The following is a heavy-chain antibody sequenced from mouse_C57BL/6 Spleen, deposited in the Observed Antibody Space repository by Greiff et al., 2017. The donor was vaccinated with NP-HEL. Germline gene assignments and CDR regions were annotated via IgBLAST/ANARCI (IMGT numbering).Heavy chain of an antibody. J-gene: IGHJ1*03. CDR3: ARGSYFDV. Sequence: EVQLQESGPGLVKPSQSLSLTCSVTGYSITSSYYWNWIRQFPGNKLEWMGYISYDGSNNYNPSLKNRISITRDTSKNQFFLKLNSVTTEDTATYYCARGSYFDVWGTGTTVTVSS. V-gene: IGHV3-6*01. CDR2: ISYDGSN. CDR1: GYSITSSYY.